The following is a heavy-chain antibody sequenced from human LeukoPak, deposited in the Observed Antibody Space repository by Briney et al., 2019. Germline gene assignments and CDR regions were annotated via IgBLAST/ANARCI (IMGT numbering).Heavy chain of an antibody. J-gene: IGHJ6*03. CDR3: ARDWGVGGRPGYMDV. Sequence: PSETLSLTCSVSGYSISSGYYWSWIWQPPGKGLEWIGYIYYSGNTNYNPSLKSRVTILVDTSKNQVSLKLSSVTAADTAVYFCARDWGVGGRPGYMDVWGKGTTVTVSS. V-gene: IGHV4-61*01. D-gene: IGHD6-6*01. CDR1: GYSISSGYY. CDR2: IYYSGNT.